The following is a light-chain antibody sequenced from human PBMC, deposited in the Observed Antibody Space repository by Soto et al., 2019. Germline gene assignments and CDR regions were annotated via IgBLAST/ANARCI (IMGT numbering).Light chain of an antibody. CDR1: QSVPKNY. CDR3: HQYATSPQT. V-gene: IGKV3-20*01. J-gene: IGKJ1*01. CDR2: GPS. Sequence: EIVLTQSPGTLSLSPGERATLSCRASQSVPKNYLARYQHKPGQAPRLLIYGPSSRATGIPDRFSGSGSGTDFTLSISRLEPEDFAVYYCHQYATSPQTFGQGTKVEIK.